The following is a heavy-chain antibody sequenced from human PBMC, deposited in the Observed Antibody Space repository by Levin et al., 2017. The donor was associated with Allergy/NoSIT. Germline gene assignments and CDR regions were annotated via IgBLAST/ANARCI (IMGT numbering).Heavy chain of an antibody. CDR1: GFTVSTNY. D-gene: IGHD6-19*01. Sequence: RSGGSLRLSCAASGFTVSTNYMNWIRQAPGKGLEWVSVIYNDGRTFYADSVKGRVTISRDNFKNTLYLQMNSLGVEDTAVYYCARDQFLYGSASGGWFDPWGQGTLVTVSS. J-gene: IGHJ5*02. V-gene: IGHV3-53*01. CDR2: IYNDGRT. CDR3: ARDQFLYGSASGGWFDP.